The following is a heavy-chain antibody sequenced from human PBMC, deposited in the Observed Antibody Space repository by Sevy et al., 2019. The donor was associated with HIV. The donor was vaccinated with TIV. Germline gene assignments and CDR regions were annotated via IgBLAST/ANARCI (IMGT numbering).Heavy chain of an antibody. D-gene: IGHD3-22*01. J-gene: IGHJ3*02. CDR2: ISSSSSYI. CDR3: ARPPTMIVVGPKDQDAFDI. Sequence: GGSLRLSCAASGFTFSSYSMNWVRRAPGKGLEWVSSISSSSSYIYYADSVKGRFTISRDNAKNSPYLQMNSLRAEDTAVYYCARPPTMIVVGPKDQDAFDIWGQGTMVTVSS. CDR1: GFTFSSYS. V-gene: IGHV3-21*01.